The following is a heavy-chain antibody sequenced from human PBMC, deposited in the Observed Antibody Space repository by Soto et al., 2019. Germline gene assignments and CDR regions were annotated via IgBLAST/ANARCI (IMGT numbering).Heavy chain of an antibody. CDR1: GFTFSNAW. CDR3: TTDRLYRGSYETTDY. J-gene: IGHJ4*02. CDR2: IKSKTDGGTT. V-gene: IGHV3-15*01. D-gene: IGHD1-26*01. Sequence: GGSLRLSCAASGFTFSNAWMSWVRQAPGKGLEWVGRIKSKTDGGTTDYAAPVKGRFTISRDDSKNTLYLQMNSLKTEDTAVYYCTTDRLYRGSYETTDYWGQGTLVTVSS.